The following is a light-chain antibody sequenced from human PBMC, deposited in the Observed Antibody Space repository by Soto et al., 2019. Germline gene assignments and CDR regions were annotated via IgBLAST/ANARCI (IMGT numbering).Light chain of an antibody. CDR2: AAS. J-gene: IGKJ1*01. CDR3: QKYNSALGT. Sequence: DIQMTQSPSSLSASVGDRVTITCRASQSISSYLNWYRQKPGKAPKFLIYAASSLQSGVPSRFSGSGSGTDFTLTISSLQPEDVATYYCQKYNSALGTFGQGTKVDIK. V-gene: IGKV1-39*01. CDR1: QSISSY.